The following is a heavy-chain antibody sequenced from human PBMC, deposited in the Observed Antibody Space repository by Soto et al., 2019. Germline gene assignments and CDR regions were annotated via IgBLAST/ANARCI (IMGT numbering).Heavy chain of an antibody. V-gene: IGHV6-1*01. J-gene: IGHJ6*02. CDR3: TRESYYYAMDV. CDR1: GDTVSSNSFS. CDR2: TYYRSKWYN. Sequence: SQTRSLTFAISGDTVSSNSFSWNCISQSPSRGLEWLGRTYYRSKWYNDYALYLKSRIIINPDTSKNQFSLQLNSVTPEDTALYYCTRESYYYAMDVWGQGTTVTVSS.